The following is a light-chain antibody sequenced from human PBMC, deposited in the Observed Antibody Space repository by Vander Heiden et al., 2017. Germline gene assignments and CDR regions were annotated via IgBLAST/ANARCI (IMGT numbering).Light chain of an antibody. CDR3: QQFDYLPT. CDR1: PDIKYC. V-gene: IGKV1-33*01. CDR2: DIS. J-gene: IGKJ1*01. Sequence: QLSQSPPSLSSSVRDRVTLTCQASPDIKYCLNWYHHNPRQAPKLLNDDISHLGSRVPSRFSGSGSGRNFTLTSIDLQPVDIGTYYCQQFDYLPTFGPGTKLEI.